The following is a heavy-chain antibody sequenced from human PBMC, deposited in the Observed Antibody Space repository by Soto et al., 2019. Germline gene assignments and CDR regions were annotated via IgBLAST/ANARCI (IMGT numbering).Heavy chain of an antibody. D-gene: IGHD6-13*01. CDR3: ATHRLYIEQQLATPFFDY. J-gene: IGHJ4*02. CDR1: GGSFSGYY. V-gene: IGHV4-34*01. Sequence: PSETLSLTCAVYGGSFSGYYWSWIRQPPGKGLEWIGEINHSGSTNYNPSLKSRVTISVDTSKNQFSLKLSSVTAADTAVYYCATHRLYIEQQLATPFFDYWGQGTLVTVSS. CDR2: INHSGST.